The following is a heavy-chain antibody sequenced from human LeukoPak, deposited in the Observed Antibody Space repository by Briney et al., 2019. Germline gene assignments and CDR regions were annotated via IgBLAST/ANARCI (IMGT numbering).Heavy chain of an antibody. V-gene: IGHV3-7*05. Sequence: GGSLRLSCAASRFTFSSYWMTWVRQAPGKGLEWVANIKQDGSEKYYVGSVKGRFTISRENTKNSLYLQMNSLRAEDTAVYYCAREGGYGGVFDYWGQGTLVTVSS. J-gene: IGHJ4*02. D-gene: IGHD5-12*01. CDR3: AREGGYGGVFDY. CDR1: RFTFSSYW. CDR2: IKQDGSEK.